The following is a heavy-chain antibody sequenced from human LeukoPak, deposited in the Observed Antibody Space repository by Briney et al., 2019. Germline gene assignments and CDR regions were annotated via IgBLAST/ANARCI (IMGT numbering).Heavy chain of an antibody. V-gene: IGHV4-59*01. J-gene: IGHJ4*02. CDR3: ARQNSGYDRLGYFDY. CDR1: GGSISSYY. D-gene: IGHD5-12*01. CDR2: IYYSGST. Sequence: SETLYLTCTVSGGSISSYYWSWIGQPPGKGLEWIGYIYYSGSTNYNPSLKSRVTISVDTSKNQFSLKLSSVTAADTAVYYCARQNSGYDRLGYFDYWGQGTLVTVSS.